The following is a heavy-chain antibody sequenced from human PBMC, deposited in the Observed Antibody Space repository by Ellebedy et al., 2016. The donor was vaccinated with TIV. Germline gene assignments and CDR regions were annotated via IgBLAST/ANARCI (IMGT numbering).Heavy chain of an antibody. CDR2: IRYAGTNK. Sequence: GESLKISCAASGFSFSSYAMHWVRQAPGKGLELVAFIRYAGTNKYYADSVKVRFTISRDNSKNTLYLQMNSLRAGDTAGYYCARDRSYSGYDLEYYFDYWGQGTLVTVSS. J-gene: IGHJ4*02. V-gene: IGHV3-30*02. CDR3: ARDRSYSGYDLEYYFDY. D-gene: IGHD5-12*01. CDR1: GFSFSSYA.